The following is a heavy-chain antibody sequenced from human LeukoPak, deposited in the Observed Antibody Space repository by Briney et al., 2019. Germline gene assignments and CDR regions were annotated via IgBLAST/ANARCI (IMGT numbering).Heavy chain of an antibody. J-gene: IGHJ5*02. CDR2: ISGSGGIT. CDR1: GFTFYNSG. V-gene: IGHV3-23*01. CDR3: AIEQWELKS. Sequence: GRSLRLSCAASGFTFYNSGMSWVPQAPGKGLEWVSAISGSGGITYYADSVQGRFTISRDVSKNTLYLQMNSLRAEDTAVYYCAIEQWELKSWGQGTLVTVSS. D-gene: IGHD1-26*01.